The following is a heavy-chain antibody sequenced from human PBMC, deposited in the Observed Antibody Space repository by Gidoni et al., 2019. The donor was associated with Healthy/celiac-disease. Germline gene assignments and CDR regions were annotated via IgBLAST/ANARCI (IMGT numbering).Heavy chain of an antibody. CDR2: ILPICGTA. CDR1: GGTFSSNA. D-gene: IGHD1-26*01. V-gene: IGHV1-69*01. CDR3: ARGTDSGSYFDYYGMDV. J-gene: IGHJ6*02. Sequence: QVQRVQSGAAVTKPGSSVKVSCKASGGTFSSNAISWVRQAPGQGLEWMGGILPICGTANYAQQFQGRVTITADESTSTAYMELSSLRSEDTAVYYCARGTDSGSYFDYYGMDVWGQGTTVTVSS.